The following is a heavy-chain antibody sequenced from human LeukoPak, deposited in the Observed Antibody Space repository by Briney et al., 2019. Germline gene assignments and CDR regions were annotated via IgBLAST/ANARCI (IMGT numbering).Heavy chain of an antibody. J-gene: IGHJ6*04. CDR2: INHSGST. V-gene: IGHV4-34*01. D-gene: IGHD3-10*01. Sequence: PSETLSLTCAGYGGSFSGYYWSWIRQPPGKGLEWSGEINHSGSTNYNPSLKSRVTISVDTSKNQFSLKLSSVTAADTAVYYCATRYYGSGSWGIYGMDVWGKGTTVTVSS. CDR1: GGSFSGYY. CDR3: ATRYYGSGSWGIYGMDV.